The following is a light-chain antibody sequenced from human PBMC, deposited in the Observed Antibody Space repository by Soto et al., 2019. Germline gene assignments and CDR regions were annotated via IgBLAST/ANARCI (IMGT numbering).Light chain of an antibody. Sequence: DIQMTQSPSSLSASVGDRVIITCRASQGIRDALGWYQQKPGKVPKRLIYSASSLQNGVPSRFSGSGSETVFTLTISSLQPEDFATYFCLQHSDYPFTFGQGTRWRL. CDR2: SAS. V-gene: IGKV1-17*01. CDR1: QGIRDA. CDR3: LQHSDYPFT. J-gene: IGKJ2*01.